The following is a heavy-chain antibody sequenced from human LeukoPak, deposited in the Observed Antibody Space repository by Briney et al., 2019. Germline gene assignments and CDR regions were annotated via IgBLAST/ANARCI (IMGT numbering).Heavy chain of an antibody. J-gene: IGHJ4*02. D-gene: IGHD6-13*01. Sequence: GGSLRLSCSVSGFTFSNYAMSWVRQAPGKGLEWVSAISDSGGSTYYADSVKGRFTISGDNSKNTLSLQMNSLRAEDTAVYYCAKDASSAYWGQGTLVTVSS. CDR1: GFTFSNYA. CDR3: AKDASSAY. CDR2: ISDSGGST. V-gene: IGHV3-23*01.